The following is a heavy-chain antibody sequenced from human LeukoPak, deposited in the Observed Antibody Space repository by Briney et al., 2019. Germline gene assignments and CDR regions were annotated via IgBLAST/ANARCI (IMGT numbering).Heavy chain of an antibody. CDR1: GGSISSYY. CDR2: IYYSGST. J-gene: IGHJ6*02. V-gene: IGHV4-59*01. D-gene: IGHD5-18*01. Sequence: RASETLSLTCTVSGGSISSYYWRWIRQPPGKGLEWIGYIYYSGSTNYNPSLKSRVTISVDTSKNQFSLKLSSVTAADTAVYYCARVCGYSSYGYYYYGMDVWGQGTTVTVSS. CDR3: ARVCGYSSYGYYYYGMDV.